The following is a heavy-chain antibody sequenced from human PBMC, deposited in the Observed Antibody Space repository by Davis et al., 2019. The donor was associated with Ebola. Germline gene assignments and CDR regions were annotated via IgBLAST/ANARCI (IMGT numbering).Heavy chain of an antibody. D-gene: IGHD1-26*01. Sequence: SETLSLTCTVSGGSISSSSYYWGWIRQPPGKGLEWIGGIYYSGSTYYNPSLKSRVTISVDTSKTQFSLKLTSVTAADTAVYYCARRVGGSGKFDYWGQGTLVTVSS. CDR1: GGSISSSSYY. CDR2: IYYSGST. V-gene: IGHV4-39*07. J-gene: IGHJ4*02. CDR3: ARRVGGSGKFDY.